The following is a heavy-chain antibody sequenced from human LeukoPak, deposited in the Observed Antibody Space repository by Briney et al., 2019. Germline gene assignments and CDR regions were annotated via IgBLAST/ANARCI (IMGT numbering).Heavy chain of an antibody. D-gene: IGHD3-10*01. V-gene: IGHV3-9*03. CDR2: ISWNSGRM. Sequence: GGSLRLSCAASGFTFDDYAMHWVRQAPGKGLEWVSGISWNSGRMGYADSVKGRFTISGDNAKNSLYLQMNSLRAEDMALYYCAKPGGSGSFGDYFDYWGQGTLVTVSS. J-gene: IGHJ4*02. CDR1: GFTFDDYA. CDR3: AKPGGSGSFGDYFDY.